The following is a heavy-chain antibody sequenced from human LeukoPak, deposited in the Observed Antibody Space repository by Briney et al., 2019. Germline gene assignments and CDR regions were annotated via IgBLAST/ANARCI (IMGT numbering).Heavy chain of an antibody. J-gene: IGHJ4*02. D-gene: IGHD1-26*01. CDR2: IGGSGGST. Sequence: GGSLRLSCAASGFTFSSYAMSWVRQAPGKGLEWVSAIGGSGGSTYYADSVKGRFTISRDNSKNTLYLQMNSLRAEDTAVYYCARDISSSGSYAYFDYWGQGTLVTVSS. V-gene: IGHV3-23*01. CDR3: ARDISSSGSYAYFDY. CDR1: GFTFSSYA.